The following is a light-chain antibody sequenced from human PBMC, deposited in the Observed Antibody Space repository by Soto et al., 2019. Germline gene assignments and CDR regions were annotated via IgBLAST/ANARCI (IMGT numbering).Light chain of an antibody. Sequence: QPVLTQPPSVSGAPGQRVTISCTGSSSNTGAGYDVHWYQHLPGTAPKLLIYGNSNRPSGVPDRFSGSKSGTSASLAITGLQAEDEADYYCQSYDNSLSASVFGGGTKHTVL. CDR2: GNS. V-gene: IGLV1-40*01. J-gene: IGLJ3*02. CDR3: QSYDNSLSASV. CDR1: SSNTGAGYD.